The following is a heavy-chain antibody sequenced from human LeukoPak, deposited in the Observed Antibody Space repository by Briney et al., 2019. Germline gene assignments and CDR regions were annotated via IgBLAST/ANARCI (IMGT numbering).Heavy chain of an antibody. CDR1: GGSFSGYY. CDR3: ARGVITMVRGVKFSYYMDV. V-gene: IGHV4-34*01. CDR2: INHSGST. J-gene: IGHJ6*03. D-gene: IGHD3-10*01. Sequence: PSETLSLTCAVYGGSFSGYYWSWIRQPPGKGLEWIGEINHSGSTNYHPSLKRRVTISVDTSKIQFSLKLSSVSAADTAVYYCARGVITMVRGVKFSYYMDVWGKGTTVTVSS.